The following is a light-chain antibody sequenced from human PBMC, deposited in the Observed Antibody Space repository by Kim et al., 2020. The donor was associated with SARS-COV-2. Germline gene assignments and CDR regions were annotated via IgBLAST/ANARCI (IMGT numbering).Light chain of an antibody. V-gene: IGLV3-27*01. CDR3: YSTVDNNLV. J-gene: IGLJ2*01. Sequence: SVSPGQTAGITCSGDVLPKKYARWFQQKPGQAPVLVIYKDSERPSGIPERFSGSSSGATVTLTISGAQVDDEADYYCYSTVDNNLVFGGGTQLTVL. CDR2: KDS. CDR1: VLPKKY.